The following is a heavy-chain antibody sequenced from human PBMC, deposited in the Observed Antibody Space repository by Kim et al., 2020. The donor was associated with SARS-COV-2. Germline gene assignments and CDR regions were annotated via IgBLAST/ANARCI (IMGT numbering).Heavy chain of an antibody. CDR3: ARDGGPSYYYYGMDV. V-gene: IGHV3-11*05. J-gene: IGHJ6*02. D-gene: IGHD3-16*01. Sequence: SVEGRFTISRDNAKNSLYLQMNRLRAEDTAVYYCARDGGPSYYYYGMDVWGQGTTVTVSS.